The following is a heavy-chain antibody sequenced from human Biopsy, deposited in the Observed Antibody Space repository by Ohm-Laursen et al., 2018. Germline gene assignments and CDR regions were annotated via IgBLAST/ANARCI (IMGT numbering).Heavy chain of an antibody. CDR3: AREDEGLLRALDL. CDR2: IYTIGDT. CDR1: GASMTGYF. Sequence: PSETLSLTCTVSGASMTGYFWTWVRQPAGKGLEWIGHIYTIGDTTYNPSLESRVTMSLDTSKNQFSLKMTSLTAADTAVYFCAREDEGLLRALDLWGQGTMVTVSS. J-gene: IGHJ3*01. D-gene: IGHD3-3*01. V-gene: IGHV4-4*07.